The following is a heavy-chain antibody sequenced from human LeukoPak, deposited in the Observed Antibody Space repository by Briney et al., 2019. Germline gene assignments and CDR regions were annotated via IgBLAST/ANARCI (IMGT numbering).Heavy chain of an antibody. D-gene: IGHD6-13*01. Sequence: GGSLRLSCAASGFIFTNYFMSWVRQAPGKGLEWVASIKHDGSEKYYVDSVRGRFTISRDNTMNSLYLQMSSLRAEDTAVYYCARAGGSSWADYWGQGTLVTVSS. J-gene: IGHJ4*02. CDR1: GFIFTNYF. V-gene: IGHV3-7*01. CDR2: IKHDGSEK. CDR3: ARAGGSSWADY.